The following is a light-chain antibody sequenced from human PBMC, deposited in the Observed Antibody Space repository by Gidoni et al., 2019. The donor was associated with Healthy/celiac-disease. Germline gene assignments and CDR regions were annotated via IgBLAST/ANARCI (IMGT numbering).Light chain of an antibody. Sequence: DIQMTHSPSSLSASVGDRVTITCRASQSISSYLNWYQQKPGKAPKLLIYAASSLQSGVPSRFSGSGSGTDFTLTISSLQPEDFATYYCQQSYSTPRITFGPGTQVDIK. CDR1: QSISSY. CDR2: AAS. J-gene: IGKJ3*01. V-gene: IGKV1-39*01. CDR3: QQSYSTPRIT.